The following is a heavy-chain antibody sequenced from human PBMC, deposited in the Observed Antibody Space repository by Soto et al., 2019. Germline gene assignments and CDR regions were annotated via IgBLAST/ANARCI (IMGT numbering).Heavy chain of an antibody. CDR1: GGSISSYY. CDR2: IYYSGST. CDR3: ARKYGSGSYGFDP. D-gene: IGHD3-10*01. V-gene: IGHV4-59*01. J-gene: IGHJ5*02. Sequence: PSETLSLTCTVSGGSISSYYWSWIRQPPGKGLEWIGYIYYSGSTNYNPSLKSRVTISVDTSKNQFSLKLSSVTAADTAVYYCARKYGSGSYGFDPWGQGTLVTAPQ.